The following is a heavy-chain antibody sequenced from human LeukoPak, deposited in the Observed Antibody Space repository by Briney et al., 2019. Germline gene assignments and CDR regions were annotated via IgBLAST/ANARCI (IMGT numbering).Heavy chain of an antibody. D-gene: IGHD3-22*01. CDR2: IRYDGSNK. V-gene: IGHV3-30*02. J-gene: IGHJ4*02. CDR1: GFTFSSYA. CDR3: AKEGKYYYDSSGYFN. Sequence: GGSLRLSCAASGFTFSSYAMHWVRQAPGKGLEWVAFIRYDGSNKYYADSVKGRFTISRDNSKNTLYLQMNSLRAEDMAVYYCAKEGKYYYDSSGYFNWGQGTLVTVSS.